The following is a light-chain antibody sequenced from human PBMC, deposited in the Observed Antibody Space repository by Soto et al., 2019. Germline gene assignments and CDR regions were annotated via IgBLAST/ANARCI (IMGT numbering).Light chain of an antibody. V-gene: IGKV1-5*03. J-gene: IGKJ1*01. CDR2: KAS. CDR1: QSISSW. Sequence: DIQMTPSPSTLSASVGDRVTITCRASQSISSWLAWYQQKPGQAPKLLIYKASTLQSGVPSRFSGSGSGTEFTLAISSLKPDDSATYYCQQYNDNWTFGQGTKV. CDR3: QQYNDNWT.